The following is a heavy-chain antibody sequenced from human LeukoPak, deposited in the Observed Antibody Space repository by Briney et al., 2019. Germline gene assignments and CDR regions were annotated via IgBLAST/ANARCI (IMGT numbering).Heavy chain of an antibody. Sequence: SETLSLTCTVSGGSISSGGYYWSWIRQPPGKGLEWIGYIYHSGSTYYNPSLKSRVTISVDRSKNQFSLKLSSVTAADTAVYYCARGNRVAAIDYWGQGTLVTVSS. CDR3: ARGNRVAAIDY. CDR2: IYHSGST. D-gene: IGHD2-15*01. V-gene: IGHV4-30-2*01. CDR1: GGSISSGGYY. J-gene: IGHJ4*02.